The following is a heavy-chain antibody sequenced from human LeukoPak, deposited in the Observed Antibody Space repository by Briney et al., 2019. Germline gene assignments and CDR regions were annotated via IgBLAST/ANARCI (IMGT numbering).Heavy chain of an antibody. D-gene: IGHD2-2*01. J-gene: IGHJ3*01. CDR3: AKDSAMYLGNDAFDV. CDR2: IRYGGNEK. Sequence: PGGSLSLSCAASGVAFSNYGIRWVRQPPGKGLEWVAFIRYGGNEKYYADSVKGRFTISRDNSKKTLYLQMNSLRPEDTAVYYCAKDSAMYLGNDAFDVWGQGTMVAVSS. V-gene: IGHV3-30*02. CDR1: GVAFSNYG.